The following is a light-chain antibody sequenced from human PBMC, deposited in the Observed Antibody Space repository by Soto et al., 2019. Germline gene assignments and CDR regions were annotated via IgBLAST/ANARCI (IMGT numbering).Light chain of an antibody. CDR1: QSVSSN. CDR3: LQYNNWPRT. Sequence: EIVMTQSPASLSVSPGERATFSCRASQSVSSNLAWYQQKPGQAPRLLIYATSTRATGIPARFSGSGSGTDFTLTISSLQSEDFAVYYCLQYNNWPRTFGQGTKVEIK. V-gene: IGKV3-15*01. J-gene: IGKJ1*01. CDR2: ATS.